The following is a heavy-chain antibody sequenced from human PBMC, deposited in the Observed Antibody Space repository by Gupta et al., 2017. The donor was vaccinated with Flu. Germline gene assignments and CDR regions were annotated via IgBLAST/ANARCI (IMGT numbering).Heavy chain of an antibody. CDR2: IGTAGNT. V-gene: IGHV3-13*01. J-gene: IGHJ4*02. Sequence: VRQDAGESLQWVSAIGTAGNTYYIDSVRCRFTISRDDAKNSFYLQMNGLRVGDTALYYCARSRAGSGFRIDFWGQGTQVTVSS. D-gene: IGHD3-10*01. CDR3: ARSRAGSGFRIDF.